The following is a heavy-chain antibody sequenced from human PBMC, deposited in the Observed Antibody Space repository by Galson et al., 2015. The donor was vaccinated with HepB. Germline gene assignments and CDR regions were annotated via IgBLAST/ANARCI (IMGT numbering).Heavy chain of an antibody. D-gene: IGHD4-17*01. CDR2: INPNSGGT. V-gene: IGHV1-2*06. CDR1: GYTFTGYY. CDR3: ARDQNEYYGDYGSLRYYYGMDV. J-gene: IGHJ6*02. Sequence: SVKVSCKASGYTFTGYYMHWVRQAPGQGLEWMGRINPNSGGTNYAQKFQGRVTMTRDTSTSTVYMELSSLRSEDTAVYYCARDQNEYYGDYGSLRYYYGMDVWGQGTTVTVSS.